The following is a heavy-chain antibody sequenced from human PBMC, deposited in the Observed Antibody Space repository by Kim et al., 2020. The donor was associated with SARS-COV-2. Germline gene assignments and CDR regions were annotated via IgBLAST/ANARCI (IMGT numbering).Heavy chain of an antibody. V-gene: IGHV3-23*01. D-gene: IGHD3-10*02. CDR3: AKSLFGGCDY. CDR2: GTT. J-gene: IGHJ4*02. Sequence: GTTRNGDPVGGRLPISRDNAKNTLYLQMNSLRAEDTAIYYCAKSLFGGCDYWGQGTLVTVSS.